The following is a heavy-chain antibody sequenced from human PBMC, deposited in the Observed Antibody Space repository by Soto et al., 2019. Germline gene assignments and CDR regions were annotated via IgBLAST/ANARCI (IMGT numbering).Heavy chain of an antibody. CDR2: IYSGGST. J-gene: IGHJ3*02. D-gene: IGHD3-9*01. CDR1: GFTVSSNY. V-gene: IGHV3-66*01. CDR3: ARDYGYDILTGYYFAFDI. Sequence: PGGSLRLSCAASGFTVSSNYMSWVRQAPGKGLEWVSVIYSGGSTYYADSVKGRFTISRDNSKNTLYLQMNSLRAEDTAVYYCARDYGYDILTGYYFAFDIWGQGTMVTVSS.